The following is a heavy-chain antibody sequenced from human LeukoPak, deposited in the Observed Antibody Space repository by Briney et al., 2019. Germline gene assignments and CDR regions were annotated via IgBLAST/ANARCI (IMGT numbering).Heavy chain of an antibody. CDR1: GFTFSNYG. V-gene: IGHV3-30*03. J-gene: IGHJ6*03. CDR2: ISYDGSNT. CDR3: ARGPPSGSSSWNYYYYYYYYMDV. Sequence: GRSLRLSCAASGFTFSNYGMHWVRQAPGKGLEWVAVISYDGSNTYYADSVRGRFTISRDNSKNTLYLQMNSLRAEDTAVYYCARGPPSGSSSWNYYYYYYYYMDVWGKGTTVTVSS. D-gene: IGHD6-13*01.